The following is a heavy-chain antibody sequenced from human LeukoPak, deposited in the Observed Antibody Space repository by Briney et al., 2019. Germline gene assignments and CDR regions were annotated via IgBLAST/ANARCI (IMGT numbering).Heavy chain of an antibody. D-gene: IGHD6-19*01. Sequence: ASVKVSCKASGYTFTGYGITRVRQAPGQGLEWMGWISAYNGNTNYAQKLQGRVTMTTDTSTSTAYMELRSLRSDDTAVYYCARSDSSGRYGGYYYYYMDVWGKGTTVTVSS. CDR3: ARSDSSGRYGGYYYYYMDV. V-gene: IGHV1-18*01. J-gene: IGHJ6*03. CDR2: ISAYNGNT. CDR1: GYTFTGYG.